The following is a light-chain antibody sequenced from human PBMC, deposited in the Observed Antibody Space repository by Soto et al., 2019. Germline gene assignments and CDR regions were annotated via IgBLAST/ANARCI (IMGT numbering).Light chain of an antibody. J-gene: IGKJ2*01. V-gene: IGKV3-15*01. CDR2: GAS. Sequence: EILMTQSPATLSVSPGERATLSCRASQSVDSNLAWYQQKPGQAPRLLIYGASTRATGISARFSGSGSGTEFNLTISSLQSEDFAVYYCQQYNNWPSMYTFGQGTKLEIK. CDR3: QQYNNWPSMYT. CDR1: QSVDSN.